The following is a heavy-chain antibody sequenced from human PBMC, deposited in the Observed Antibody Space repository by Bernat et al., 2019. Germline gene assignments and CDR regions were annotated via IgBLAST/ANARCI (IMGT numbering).Heavy chain of an antibody. Sequence: EVQLVESGGGLVQPGGSLKLSCAASWFTFSGSAMHWVRQASGKGLEWVGRIRSKANSYATAYAASVKGRFTISRDDSKNTAYLQMNSLKTEDTAVYYCTNLPDSVVVPAGNSAYYWGQGTLVTVSS. CDR1: WFTFSGSA. D-gene: IGHD2-2*01. CDR2: IRSKANSYAT. CDR3: TNLPDSVVVPAGNSAYY. V-gene: IGHV3-73*01. J-gene: IGHJ4*02.